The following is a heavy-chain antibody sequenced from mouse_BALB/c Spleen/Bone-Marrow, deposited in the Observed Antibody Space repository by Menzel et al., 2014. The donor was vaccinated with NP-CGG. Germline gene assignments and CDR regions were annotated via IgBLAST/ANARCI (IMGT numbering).Heavy chain of an antibody. CDR2: IDPYSGGT. J-gene: IGHJ2*01. CDR1: CFGFTNYK. D-gene: IGHD2-14*01. Sequence: LKEAGPEVGKAGGSVEGVFKASCFGFTNYKMKWGEQSHGKSPEWIGYIDPYSGGTNYNQKFRGKATLTVDKSSSTAYMHLNSLTSEDSAVYYCSRGVLAYFDYWGQGTTLTVSS. CDR3: SRGVLAYFDY. V-gene: IGHV1S135*01.